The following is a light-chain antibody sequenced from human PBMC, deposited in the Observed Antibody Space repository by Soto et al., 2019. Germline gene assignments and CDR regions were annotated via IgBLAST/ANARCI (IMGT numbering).Light chain of an antibody. J-gene: IGLJ7*01. Sequence: QSVLTQPPTASGTPGQRVTSSCSGSRSNIGSNYVYWYQQVPGTAPKLLIYRNDQRPSGVPDRFSGSKSGTSASLAISGLRSEDEADYYCVAWDDSLSGGVFGGGTQLTVL. V-gene: IGLV1-47*01. CDR1: RSNIGSNY. CDR2: RND. CDR3: VAWDDSLSGGV.